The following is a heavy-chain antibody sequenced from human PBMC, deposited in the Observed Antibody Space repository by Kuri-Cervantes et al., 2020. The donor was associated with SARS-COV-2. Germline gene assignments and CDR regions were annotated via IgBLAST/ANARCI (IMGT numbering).Heavy chain of an antibody. V-gene: IGHV4-38-2*01. D-gene: IGHD1-26*01. CDR2: INHSGST. J-gene: IGHJ3*02. CDR3: ARWELLFPSDAFDI. Sequence: GSLRLSCAVSGYSISSRYYWGWIRQPPGKGLEWIGEINHSGSTNYNPSLKSRVTISVDTSKNQFSLKLSSVTAADTAVYYCARWELLFPSDAFDIWGQGTMVTVSS. CDR1: GYSISSRYY.